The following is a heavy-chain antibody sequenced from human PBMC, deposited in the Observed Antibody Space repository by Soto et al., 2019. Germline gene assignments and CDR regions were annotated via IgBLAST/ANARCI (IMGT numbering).Heavy chain of an antibody. CDR1: VFTFWNFD. J-gene: IGHJ6*02. CDR2: VNDRGGST. Sequence: EVQLLESGGGLVQPGGSLRLSCSTSVFTFWNFDMAWVRQGPGKGLEWVSTVNDRGGSTYYADSVKGRFTISRDDSENTLHLLMSSLRTDDTAIYYCARWGSRTNLYYHYAMDVWGQGTTVTVSS. CDR3: ARWGSRTNLYYHYAMDV. D-gene: IGHD3-16*01. V-gene: IGHV3-23*01.